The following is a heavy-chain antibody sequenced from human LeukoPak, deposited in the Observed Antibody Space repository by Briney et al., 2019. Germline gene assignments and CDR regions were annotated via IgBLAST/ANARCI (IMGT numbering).Heavy chain of an antibody. Sequence: SETLSLTCTVSGGSISSSSYYWGWIRQPPGKGLEWIGSIYYSGSTYYNPSLKSRVTISVDTSKNQFSLKLSSVTAADTAVYYCAKTVYDSSGYYGETELNYFDYWGQGTLATVSS. V-gene: IGHV4-39*01. CDR2: IYYSGST. J-gene: IGHJ4*02. CDR3: AKTVYDSSGYYGETELNYFDY. CDR1: GGSISSSSYY. D-gene: IGHD3-22*01.